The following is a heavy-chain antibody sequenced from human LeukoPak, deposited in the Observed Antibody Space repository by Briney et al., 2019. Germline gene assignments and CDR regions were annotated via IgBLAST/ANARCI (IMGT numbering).Heavy chain of an antibody. CDR2: INPNTGRP. CDR1: GYTFTKYA. Sequence: ASVKVSCKASGYTFTKYAMNWVRQAPGQRVEWMGWINPNTGRPKFAQGFTGGFVFGLDTSVSTSYVQVNHLKAADSAVYYSASEDFDSSGYLGHWFDPWGQGTLVTVSS. J-gene: IGHJ5*02. V-gene: IGHV7-4-1*02. D-gene: IGHD3-22*01. CDR3: ASEDFDSSGYLGHWFDP.